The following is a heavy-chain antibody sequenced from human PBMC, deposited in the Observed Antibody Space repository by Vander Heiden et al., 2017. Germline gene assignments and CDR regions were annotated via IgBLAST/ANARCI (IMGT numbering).Heavy chain of an antibody. CDR2: IYYSGSS. Sequence: QVQLQASGPGLVKPSETLSLTCTVSGGSVSSGSYYWSWIRQPPGKGLEWIVYIYYSGSSTYNPSLKSRVTISGATSKNQFSLKLSSVTAADTAVYYCARLEWAFYGMDVWGQGTTVTVSS. CDR1: GGSVSSGSYY. V-gene: IGHV4-61*01. D-gene: IGHD1-26*01. CDR3: ARLEWAFYGMDV. J-gene: IGHJ6*02.